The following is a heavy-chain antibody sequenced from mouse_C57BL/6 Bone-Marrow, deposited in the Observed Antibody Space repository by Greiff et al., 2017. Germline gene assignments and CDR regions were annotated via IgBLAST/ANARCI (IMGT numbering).Heavy chain of an antibody. CDR3: ARDYDYYYARDY. J-gene: IGHJ4*01. V-gene: IGHV1-53*01. CDR2: INPSTGGT. CDR1: GYTFTSYW. Sequence: QVQLQQPGTELVKPGASVKLSCKASGYTFTSYWMHWVKQRPGQGLEWIGNINPSTGGTNYNETFNSKATLTVDKSSSTAYMQLSSLTSEDSAVYYCARDYDYYYARDYWGQGTSVTVSS. D-gene: IGHD2-4*01.